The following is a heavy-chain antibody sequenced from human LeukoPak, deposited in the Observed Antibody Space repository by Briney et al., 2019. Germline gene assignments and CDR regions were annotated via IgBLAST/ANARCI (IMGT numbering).Heavy chain of an antibody. V-gene: IGHV4-61*02. CDR3: ARWRMRVGAIDY. CDR1: GGSISSGSYY. D-gene: IGHD1-26*01. Sequence: SETLSLTCTVSGGSISSGSYYWSWIRQPAGKGLEWIGRIYTSGSTNYNPSLKSRVTISVDTSKNQFSLKLSPVTAADTAVYYCARWRMRVGAIDYWGQGTLVTVSS. J-gene: IGHJ4*02. CDR2: IYTSGST.